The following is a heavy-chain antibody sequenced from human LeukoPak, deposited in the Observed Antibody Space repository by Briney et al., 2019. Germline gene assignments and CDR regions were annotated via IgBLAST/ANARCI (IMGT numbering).Heavy chain of an antibody. V-gene: IGHV3-30*02. J-gene: IGHJ4*02. CDR2: IRYDSRII. CDR1: GFSFSFYG. CDR3: TTDRLTIFGVAARD. D-gene: IGHD3-3*01. Sequence: GGSLRLSCTTSGFSFSFYGIHWVRQAPGKGLAWVAFIRYDSRIIHYADSVKDRFTISRDNSKNTVFLQMNSLKTEDTAVYYCTTDRLTIFGVAARDWGQGTLVTVSS.